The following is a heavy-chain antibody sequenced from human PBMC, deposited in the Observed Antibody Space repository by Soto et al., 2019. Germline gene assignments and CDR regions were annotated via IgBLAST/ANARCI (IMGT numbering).Heavy chain of an antibody. V-gene: IGHV5-51*01. J-gene: IGHJ4*02. CDR3: AKSQSSGWFY. Sequence: GESLTISCKGFGSSFTNYRIGWVRQMPGKGLEWVGFIYPADSNTRYSPSFEGQVTISVDKSIGTAYLQWSSLKASDTAIYYCAKSQSSGWFYWGQGALVTVST. D-gene: IGHD6-19*01. CDR2: IYPADSNT. CDR1: GSSFTNYR.